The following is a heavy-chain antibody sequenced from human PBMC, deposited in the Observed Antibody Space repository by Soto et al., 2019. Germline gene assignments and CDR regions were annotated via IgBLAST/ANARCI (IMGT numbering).Heavy chain of an antibody. CDR2: ISAHNGNT. D-gene: IGHD1-1*01. Sequence: QVHLVQSGAEVKKPGASVKVSCQGSGYAFTTYGITWVRQAPGQGLEWMGWISAHNGNTNYAQKLQGRGTVTRDTSTSTAFMELRSLGYDDTAVYYCARGRYGDYWGQGALVTVSS. CDR1: GYAFTTYG. V-gene: IGHV1-18*01. CDR3: ARGRYGDY. J-gene: IGHJ4*02.